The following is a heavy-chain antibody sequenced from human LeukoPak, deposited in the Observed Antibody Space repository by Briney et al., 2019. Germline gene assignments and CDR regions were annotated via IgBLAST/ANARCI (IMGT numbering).Heavy chain of an antibody. D-gene: IGHD3-22*01. CDR2: ISYDGNDK. V-gene: IGHV3-30*14. J-gene: IGHJ4*02. CDR3: TRDHRYYDSSGYSMPQFH. CDR1: GFAFRSYA. Sequence: GGSLRLSCAASGFAFRSYAVHWVRQTPDRGLEWVAVISYDGNDKYYADSVKGRFTLSRDNSKNTLYLQMNSLRAEDTAVYYCTRDHRYYDSSGYSMPQFHWGQGTLVTVSS.